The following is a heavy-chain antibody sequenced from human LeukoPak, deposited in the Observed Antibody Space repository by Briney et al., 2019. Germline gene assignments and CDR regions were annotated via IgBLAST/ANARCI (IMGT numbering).Heavy chain of an antibody. Sequence: GGSLRLSCAASGFSFRSYAMHWVRQAPGSGLEWMAVVSYDGSNKYYADSVRGRFTISRDNSKNTVHLQMNSLRAEDTAVYYCARGPSVVITHFDYWGQGTLVTVSS. CDR3: ARGPSVVITHFDY. J-gene: IGHJ4*02. V-gene: IGHV3-30-3*01. CDR1: GFSFRSYA. D-gene: IGHD3-22*01. CDR2: VSYDGSNK.